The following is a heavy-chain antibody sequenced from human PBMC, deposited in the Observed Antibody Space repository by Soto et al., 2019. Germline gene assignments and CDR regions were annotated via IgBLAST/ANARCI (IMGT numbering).Heavy chain of an antibody. CDR3: AGIYGTMIRLETMVLDLFGAFVI. V-gene: IGHV1-18*01. D-gene: IGHD3-10*01. Sequence: QVQLVQSGAEVKKPGASVKVSCKASGYTFTSDGISWVRQAPGQGLEWMGWISAYNGNTNYAQKLKGRVTMTTDTSPSTAYMELRSLRSDDTAVYYCAGIYGTMIRLETMVLDLFGAFVIWGQGTMVTVSS. J-gene: IGHJ3*02. CDR2: ISAYNGNT. CDR1: GYTFTSDG.